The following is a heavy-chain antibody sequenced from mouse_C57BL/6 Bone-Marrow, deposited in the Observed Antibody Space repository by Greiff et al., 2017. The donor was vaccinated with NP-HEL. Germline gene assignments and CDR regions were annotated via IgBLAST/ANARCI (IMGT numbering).Heavy chain of an antibody. V-gene: IGHV3-5*01. D-gene: IGHD1-1*01. CDR1: GFSFTTCSYR. CDR3: ARYNYYGSYFDY. CDR2: LYYSGTI. J-gene: IGHJ2*01. Sequence: EVKLQESGPGLVKPSQTVFFSCTVTGFSFTTCSYRWSWIRQFPGNKLVWIGYLYYSGTITYNPSLTSPTTITRDTSTNQFFLEMNYEPAEDTATDYWARYNYYGSYFDYWGQGTTLTGSS.